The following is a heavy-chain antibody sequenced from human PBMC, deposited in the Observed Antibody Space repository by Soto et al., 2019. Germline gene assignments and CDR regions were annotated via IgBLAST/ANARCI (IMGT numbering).Heavy chain of an antibody. V-gene: IGHV4-30-4*01. CDR1: GGSISSGDYY. D-gene: IGHD3-10*01. J-gene: IGHJ4*02. CDR2: MYYTGST. CDR3: AREDFREATPDY. Sequence: QVQLQESGPGLVKPSQTLSLTCTVSGGSISSGDYYWSWIRQTPGKGLEWIGYMYYTGSTYYNASLKSRXXIXVXXSKNQSSLKLSSVTSADAAVYYCAREDFREATPDYWGQGTLVTVTS.